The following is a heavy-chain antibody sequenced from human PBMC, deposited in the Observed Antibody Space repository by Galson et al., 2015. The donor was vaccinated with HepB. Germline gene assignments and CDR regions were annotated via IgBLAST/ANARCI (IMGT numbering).Heavy chain of an antibody. CDR2: IIPIFGTA. D-gene: IGHD3-3*01. V-gene: IGHV1-69*13. J-gene: IGHJ3*02. CDR3: ARDRTYYDFWGGYYTDYAFDI. Sequence: SVKVSCKASGGTFSSYAISWVRQAPGQGLEWMGGIIPIFGTANYAQKFQGRVTITADESTSTAYMELSSLRSEDTAVYCCARDRTYYDFWGGYYTDYAFDIWGQGTMVTVSS. CDR1: GGTFSSYA.